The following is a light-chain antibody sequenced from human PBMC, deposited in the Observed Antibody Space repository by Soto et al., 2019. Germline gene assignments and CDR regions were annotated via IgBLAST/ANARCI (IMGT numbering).Light chain of an antibody. CDR1: QRISNSY. Sequence: EIVLPQSPGTLSLSPGERATLSCRASQRISNSYLAWYQQKPGQAPRLLLYDASSRATGIPDRVSGSGSGTDFTLTISRLEPEDFAVYYCQQYARPPYALGQGTKVDI. J-gene: IGKJ2*01. CDR2: DAS. CDR3: QQYARPPYA. V-gene: IGKV3-20*01.